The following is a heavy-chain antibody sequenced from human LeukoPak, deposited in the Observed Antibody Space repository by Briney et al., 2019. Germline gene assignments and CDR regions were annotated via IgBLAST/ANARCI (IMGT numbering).Heavy chain of an antibody. D-gene: IGHD3-10*01. CDR3: ARSYYYGSGSYYNEIGWFDP. Sequence: SVKVSCKASGGTFSSYAISWVRQAPGQGLEWMGRIIPILGIANYAQKFQGRVTITADKSTSTAYMELSSLRSEDTAVYYCARSYYYGSGSYYNEIGWFDPWGQGTLVTVSS. J-gene: IGHJ5*02. V-gene: IGHV1-69*04. CDR1: GGTFSSYA. CDR2: IIPILGIA.